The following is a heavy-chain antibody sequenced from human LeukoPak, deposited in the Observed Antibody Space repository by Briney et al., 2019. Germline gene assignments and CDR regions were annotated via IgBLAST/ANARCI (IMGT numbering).Heavy chain of an antibody. J-gene: IGHJ4*02. CDR2: VYYSGNT. CDR3: ATTSYYYDSPDY. D-gene: IGHD3-22*01. Sequence: SETLSLTCTVSGGSIINSGYYWGWIRQPPGKGLEWIGSVYYSGNTYYNPSLKSRVTISVDTSKNQFSLKLSSVTAADTAVYYCATTSYYYDSPDYWGQGTLVTVSS. V-gene: IGHV4-39*01. CDR1: GGSIINSGYY.